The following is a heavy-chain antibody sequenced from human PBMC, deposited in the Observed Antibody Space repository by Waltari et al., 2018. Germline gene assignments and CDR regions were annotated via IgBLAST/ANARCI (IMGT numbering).Heavy chain of an antibody. Sequence: EVQLVESGGGLVKPGGSLRLSCAASGFTFSSYSMNWVRQAPGKGLEWVSSISSSISYIYYADSVKGRFTIARDNAKNSLYLQMNSLRAEDTAVYYCGRSDSSTNFDYWGQGTLVTVSS. CDR1: GFTFSSYS. D-gene: IGHD2-2*01. V-gene: IGHV3-21*01. J-gene: IGHJ4*02. CDR2: ISSSISYI. CDR3: GRSDSSTNFDY.